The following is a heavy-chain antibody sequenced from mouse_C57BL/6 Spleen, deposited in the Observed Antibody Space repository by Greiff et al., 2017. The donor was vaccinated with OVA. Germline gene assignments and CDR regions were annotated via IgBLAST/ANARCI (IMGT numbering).Heavy chain of an antibody. CDR2: IRSKSNNYAT. CDR1: GFSFNTYA. V-gene: IGHV10-1*01. Sequence: DVKLEESGGGLVQPKGSLKLSCAASGFSFNTYAMNWVRQAPGKGLEWVARIRSKSNNYATYYADSVKDRFTISRDDSESMLYLQMNNLKTEDTAMYYCVRPYGSSSSMDYWGQGTSVTVSS. J-gene: IGHJ4*01. D-gene: IGHD1-1*01. CDR3: VRPYGSSSSMDY.